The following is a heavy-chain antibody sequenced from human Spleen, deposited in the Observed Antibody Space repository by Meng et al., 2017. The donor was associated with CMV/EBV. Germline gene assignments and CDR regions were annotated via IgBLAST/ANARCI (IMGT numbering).Heavy chain of an antibody. Sequence: GESLKISCEASGFTVSSNYMSWVRQAPGKGLEWVSVIYSGGSTYYADSVKGRFIVSRDDSTNTVFLQVNSLRAEDTAVYFCARGDSGSSAPLDSWGQGTLVTVSS. CDR1: GFTVSSNY. V-gene: IGHV3-53*01. D-gene: IGHD1-26*01. CDR3: ARGDSGSSAPLDS. CDR2: IYSGGST. J-gene: IGHJ4*02.